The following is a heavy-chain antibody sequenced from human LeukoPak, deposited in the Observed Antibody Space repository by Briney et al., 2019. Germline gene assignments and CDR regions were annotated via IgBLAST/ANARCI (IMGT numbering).Heavy chain of an antibody. CDR3: GRRHAPRV. J-gene: IGHJ4*02. V-gene: IGHV3-23*01. Sequence: GGSLRLSCAASGFTFNIFAMSWVRQAPGKGLEWVSAISDSGGSTYYADSVKGRFTISRDNSKNTLYLQMNSLRAEDTALYYCGRRHAPRVWGQGTLVTVSS. CDR2: ISDSGGST. CDR1: GFTFNIFA.